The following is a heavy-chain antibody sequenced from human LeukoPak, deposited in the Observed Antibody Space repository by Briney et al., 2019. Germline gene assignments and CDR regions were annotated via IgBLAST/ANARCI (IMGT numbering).Heavy chain of an antibody. CDR2: INHSGST. J-gene: IGHJ4*02. Sequence: SGTLSLTCAVYGGSFSGYYWSWIRQPPGKGLEWIGEINHSGSTNYNPSLKSRVTISVDTPKNQFSLKLSSVTAADTAVYYCSTVTLGLDYWGQGTLVTVSS. CDR1: GGSFSGYY. CDR3: STVTLGLDY. D-gene: IGHD4-17*01. V-gene: IGHV4-34*01.